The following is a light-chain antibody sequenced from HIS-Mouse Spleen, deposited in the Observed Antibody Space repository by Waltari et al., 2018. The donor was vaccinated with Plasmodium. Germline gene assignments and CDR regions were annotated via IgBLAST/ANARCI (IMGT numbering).Light chain of an antibody. J-gene: IGLJ2*01. CDR2: DVS. CDR3: CSYAGSYTFV. CDR1: SSDVGGYNY. V-gene: IGLV2-11*01. Sequence: QSALTQPRSVSGSPGQSVTISCTGPSSDVGGYNYVSGYQQHPGKAPKLMIYDVSKRPSGVPDRFSGSKSGNTASLTISGLQAEDEADYYCCSYAGSYTFVFGGGTKLTVL.